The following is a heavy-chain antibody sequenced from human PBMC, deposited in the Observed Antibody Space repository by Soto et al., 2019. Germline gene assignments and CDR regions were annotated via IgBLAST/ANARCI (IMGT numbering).Heavy chain of an antibody. CDR3: TTEGSSSSINYYYGMDV. V-gene: IGHV4-61*01. D-gene: IGHD6-6*01. CDR2: IFYSGTT. CDR1: GGSVSSGSYY. J-gene: IGHJ6*02. Sequence: PSETLSLTCTVSGGSVSSGSYYWSWIRQPPGMGLEWIGYIFYSGTTNYNPSLKSRVTMSLYTSKNQFSLQLSSVTAADTAVYYCTTEGSSSSINYYYGMDVWGQGTTVTVSS.